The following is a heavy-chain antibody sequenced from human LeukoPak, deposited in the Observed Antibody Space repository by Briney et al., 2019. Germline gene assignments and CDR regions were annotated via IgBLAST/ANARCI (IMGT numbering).Heavy chain of an antibody. D-gene: IGHD3-9*01. V-gene: IGHV4-59*01. Sequence: SETLSLTCTVSGGSISDYYWSWIRQPPGKGLEWIGYIYYSGSTNYNPSLKSRVTISVDTSKNQFSLKLTSVTAADTAVYYCARGLTGYYSLVYWGQGTLVTVSS. CDR1: GGSISDYY. CDR3: ARGLTGYYSLVY. J-gene: IGHJ4*02. CDR2: IYYSGST.